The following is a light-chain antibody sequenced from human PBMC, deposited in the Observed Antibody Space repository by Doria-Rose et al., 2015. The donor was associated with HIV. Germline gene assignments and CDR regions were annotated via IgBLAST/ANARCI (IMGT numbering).Light chain of an antibody. CDR2: CAS. J-gene: IGKJ3*01. V-gene: IGKV4-1*01. Sequence: DIQVTQSPESLGMSLGERATLNCKSNQSLLYTSKNYLAWYQHKPGQPPKLLIYCASTRQSGSPARFSGSGSGTDFTLTISSLEAEDVAVYYCQQYYDTPSFGPGTTVDIK. CDR1: QSLLYTSKNY. CDR3: QQYYDTPS.